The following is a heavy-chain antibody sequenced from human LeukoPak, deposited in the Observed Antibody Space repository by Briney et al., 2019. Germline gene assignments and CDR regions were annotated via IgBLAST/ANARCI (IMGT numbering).Heavy chain of an antibody. J-gene: IGHJ4*02. CDR3: AKDNGGNSFDY. Sequence: GGSLRLSCAASGFTFSSYDMSWVRQAPGKGLEWVAFIRYDGSTKYYADSVKGRFTISRDNSKNTLYLQMNSLRAEDTAVYYCAKDNGGNSFDYWGQGTLVTVSS. V-gene: IGHV3-30*02. D-gene: IGHD4-23*01. CDR1: GFTFSSYD. CDR2: IRYDGSTK.